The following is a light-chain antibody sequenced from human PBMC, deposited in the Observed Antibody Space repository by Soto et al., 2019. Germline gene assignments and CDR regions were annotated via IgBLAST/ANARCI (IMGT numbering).Light chain of an antibody. J-gene: IGKJ1*01. CDR2: LGS. CDR1: QSLLHSNGYNY. V-gene: IGKV2-28*01. CDR3: MQSLQTPT. Sequence: DIVMTQSPLSLPVTPGEPASISCRSSQSLLHSNGYNYLDWYLQKPGQSPQLLIYLGSNRASGVPDRFSGSGSGTDFTLKFRRAEAEDVGVYYCMQSLQTPTFGQGTKVEIK.